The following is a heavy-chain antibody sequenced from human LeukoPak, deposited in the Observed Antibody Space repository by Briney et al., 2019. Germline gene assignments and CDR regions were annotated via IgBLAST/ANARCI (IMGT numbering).Heavy chain of an antibody. Sequence: SETLSLTCTVSGGSISSSSYYWGWIRQPPGKGLEWIGSIYYSGSTYYNPSLKSRVTISVDTSKNQFSLKLSSVTAAGTAVYYCLTYYYDSSGHRAYFDYWGQGTLVTVSS. CDR1: GGSISSSSYY. J-gene: IGHJ4*02. D-gene: IGHD3-22*01. CDR2: IYYSGST. CDR3: LTYYYDSSGHRAYFDY. V-gene: IGHV4-39*01.